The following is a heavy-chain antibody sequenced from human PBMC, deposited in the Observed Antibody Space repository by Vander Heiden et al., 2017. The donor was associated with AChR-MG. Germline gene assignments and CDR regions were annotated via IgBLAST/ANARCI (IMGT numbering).Heavy chain of an antibody. Sequence: QVQLQESGPGLVKPSQTLSLTCTVSGGSISSGGYSWSWIRQHPGKGLEWIGYIYYSGSTYYNPSLKSRVTISVDTSKNQFSLKLSSVTAADTAVYYCARGVSSYYYYYMDVWGKGTTVTVSS. CDR1: GGSISSGGYS. J-gene: IGHJ6*03. CDR3: ARGVSSYYYYYMDV. CDR2: IYYSGST. V-gene: IGHV4-31*03.